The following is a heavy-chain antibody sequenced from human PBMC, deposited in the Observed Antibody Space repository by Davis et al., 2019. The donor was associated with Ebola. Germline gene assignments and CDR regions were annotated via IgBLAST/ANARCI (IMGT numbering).Heavy chain of an antibody. V-gene: IGHV1-8*03. CDR3: ARDFDWELLGAFDI. Sequence: ASVKVSCKASGYTFTSYDINWVRQATGRGLEWMGWMNPNSGNTGYAQKFQGRVTITRNTSISTAYMELSSLRSEDTAVYYCARDFDWELLGAFDIWGQGTMVTVSS. J-gene: IGHJ3*02. D-gene: IGHD1-26*01. CDR1: GYTFTSYD. CDR2: MNPNSGNT.